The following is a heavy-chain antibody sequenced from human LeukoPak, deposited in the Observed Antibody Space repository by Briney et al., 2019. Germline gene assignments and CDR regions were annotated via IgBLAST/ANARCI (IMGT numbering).Heavy chain of an antibody. CDR2: INPNSGGT. D-gene: IGHD3-22*01. CDR1: GYTFTGYY. CDR3: AIGRAMIVVVPLDY. J-gene: IGHJ4*02. V-gene: IGHV1-2*02. Sequence: GASVKVSCKASGYTFTGYYMHWVRQAPGQGLEWMGWINPNSGGTNYAQKFQGRVTMTRDTSISTAYMELSRLISDDTAVYYCAIGRAMIVVVPLDYWGQGTLVTVSS.